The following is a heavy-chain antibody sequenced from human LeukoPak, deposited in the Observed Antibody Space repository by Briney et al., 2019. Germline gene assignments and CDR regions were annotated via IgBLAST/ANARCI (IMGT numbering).Heavy chain of an antibody. CDR1: GYTFTGYY. Sequence: GASVKVSCKASGYTFTGYYMHWVRQAPGQGLEWMGWINPNSGGTNYAQKFQGRVTMTRDTSISTAYMELSSLRSDDTAVYYCARVGMYYYDSSGLWYFDLWGRGTLVTVSS. CDR2: INPNSGGT. D-gene: IGHD3-22*01. V-gene: IGHV1-2*02. CDR3: ARVGMYYYDSSGLWYFDL. J-gene: IGHJ2*01.